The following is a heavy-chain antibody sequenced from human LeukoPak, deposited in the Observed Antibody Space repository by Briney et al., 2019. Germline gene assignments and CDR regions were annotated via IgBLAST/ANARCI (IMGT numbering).Heavy chain of an antibody. CDR1: GDSIASGTDS. Sequence: SETLSLTCTVSGDSIASGTDSWGWLRQPPGKGLEWIGSIYYSGSTYYNPSLKSRVTISVDTSKNQFPLKLSSVTAADTAVYYCARHAGGIAATGTRPFDYWGQGTLVTVSS. CDR3: ARHAGGIAATGTRPFDY. V-gene: IGHV4-39*01. CDR2: IYYSGST. D-gene: IGHD6-13*01. J-gene: IGHJ4*02.